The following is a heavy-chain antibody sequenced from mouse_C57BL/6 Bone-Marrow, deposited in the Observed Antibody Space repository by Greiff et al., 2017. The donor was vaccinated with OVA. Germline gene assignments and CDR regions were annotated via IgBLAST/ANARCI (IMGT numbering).Heavy chain of an antibody. CDR1: GYTFTNYW. J-gene: IGHJ4*01. CDR2: IYPGGGYT. D-gene: IGHD2-3*01. Sequence: QVQLKESGAELVRPGTSVKMSCKASGYTFTNYWIGWAKQRPGHGLEWIGDIYPGGGYTNYNEKFKGKATLTADKSSSTAYMQFSSLTSEDSAIYYCARRGWSAYAMDYWGQGTSVTVSS. V-gene: IGHV1-63*01. CDR3: ARRGWSAYAMDY.